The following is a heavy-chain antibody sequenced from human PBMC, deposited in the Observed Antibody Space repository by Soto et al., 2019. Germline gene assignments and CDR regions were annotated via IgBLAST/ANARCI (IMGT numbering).Heavy chain of an antibody. CDR3: ARYNAASGTYYFDF. D-gene: IGHD6-13*01. CDR2: INHRGSA. V-gene: IGHV4-4*02. CDR1: GASVSSTYW. J-gene: IGHJ4*02. Sequence: SETLSLTCAVSGASVSSTYWWSWVRQPPGKGPEWIGEINHRGSANYNPSLKSRFTISVDISKSQFSLRLTSVTAADTAVYYCARYNAASGTYYFDFWGQGALVTVS.